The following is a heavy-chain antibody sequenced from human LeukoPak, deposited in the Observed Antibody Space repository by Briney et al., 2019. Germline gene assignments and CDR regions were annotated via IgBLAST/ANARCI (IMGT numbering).Heavy chain of an antibody. CDR2: IYYSGST. J-gene: IGHJ4*02. CDR3: AGEVRLHGVDY. D-gene: IGHD4-17*01. V-gene: IGHV4-31*03. CDR1: GGSISNGDYY. Sequence: PSQTLSLTCTVSGGSISNGDYYWSWIRHRPGKGLEWIGYIYYSGSTYYNPSLKSRVTISVDTSKTHFSLKLTSVTAAYSAVYYCAGEVRLHGVDYWGQGALVTVSS.